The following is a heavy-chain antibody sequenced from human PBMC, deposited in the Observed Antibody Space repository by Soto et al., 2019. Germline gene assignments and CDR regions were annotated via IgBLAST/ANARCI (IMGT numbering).Heavy chain of an antibody. J-gene: IGHJ5*02. D-gene: IGHD3-3*01. CDR2: IYPGDSDT. V-gene: IGHV5-51*01. CDR1: GYSFTIYW. CDR3: ARHPHGYYDFWSGYPNNWFDP. Sequence: PGESLKISCKGSGYSFTIYWIGWVRQMPGKGLEWMGIIYPGDSDTRYSPSFQGQVTISADKSISTAYLQWSSLKASDTAMYYCARHPHGYYDFWSGYPNNWFDPWGQGTLVTVSS.